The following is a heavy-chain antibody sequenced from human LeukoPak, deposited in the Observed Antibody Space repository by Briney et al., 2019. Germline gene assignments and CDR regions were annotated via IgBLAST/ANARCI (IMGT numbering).Heavy chain of an antibody. CDR1: GFTFDDYA. CDR2: ISWNSGSI. V-gene: IGHV3-9*01. Sequence: GRSLRLSCAASGFTFDDYAMHWVRQAPGKGLEWVSGISWNSGSIGYADSVKGRFTISRDNAKNSRYLQMNSLRAEDTALYYCAKDGAPNYDFWSGYYYFDYWGQGTLVTVSS. J-gene: IGHJ4*02. CDR3: AKDGAPNYDFWSGYYYFDY. D-gene: IGHD3-3*01.